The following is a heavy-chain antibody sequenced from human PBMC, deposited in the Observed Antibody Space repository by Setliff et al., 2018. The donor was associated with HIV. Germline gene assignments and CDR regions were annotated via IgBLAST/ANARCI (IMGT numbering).Heavy chain of an antibody. J-gene: IGHJ4*02. CDR2: MNPNSGNT. D-gene: IGHD3-22*01. V-gene: IGHV1-8*02. CDR3: ARDRWYYYDSSGYFPDY. CDR1: GYTLTGSD. Sequence: RASVKVSCKASGYTLTGSDINWVRQATGQGLEWLGWMNPNSGNTGYAQKFQGRVTMTRDTSISTAYMELSRLRSDDTAVYYCARDRWYYYDSSGYFPDYWGQGTLVTVSS.